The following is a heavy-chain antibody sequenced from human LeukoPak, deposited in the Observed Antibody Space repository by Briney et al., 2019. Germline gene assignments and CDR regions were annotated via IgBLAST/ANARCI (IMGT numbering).Heavy chain of an antibody. J-gene: IGHJ6*02. V-gene: IGHV3-23*01. CDR3: AKTHYDLLDV. D-gene: IGHD5-12*01. CDR1: GFSFSTSP. CDR2: MNNGPGAT. Sequence: GGSLRLSCAASGFSFSTSPMSWVRQPPGKGLEWVSAMNNGPGATFYRDSVRGRFTISRADSKSTLYLQMNSLRAEDTGTYYCAKTHYDLLDVWGQGTTVTVSS.